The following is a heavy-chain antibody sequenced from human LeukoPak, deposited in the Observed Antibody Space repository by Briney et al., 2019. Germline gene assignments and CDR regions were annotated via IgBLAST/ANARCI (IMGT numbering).Heavy chain of an antibody. CDR1: GFTVSSNY. CDR2: IYSGGST. D-gene: IGHD1-26*01. CDR3: AKNPERIVGATNWFDP. Sequence: PGGSLRLSCAASGFTVSSNYMSWVRQAPGKGLEWVSVIYSGGSTYYADSVKGRFTISRDNSKNTLYLQMNSLRAEDTAVYYCAKNPERIVGATNWFDPWGQGTLVTVSS. V-gene: IGHV3-66*01. J-gene: IGHJ5*02.